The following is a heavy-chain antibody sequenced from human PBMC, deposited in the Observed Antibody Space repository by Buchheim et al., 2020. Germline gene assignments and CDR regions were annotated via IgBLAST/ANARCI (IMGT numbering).Heavy chain of an antibody. D-gene: IGHD4-17*01. Sequence: EVQLLESGGGLVQPGGSLRLSCAASGFTFSSYAMSWVRQAPGKGLEWVSAISGSGGSTYYAASVKGRFTISRETSQNTLYLQMNSLRAEDTAVYYCAKDPWGNDYGDPKIDYWGQGTL. V-gene: IGHV3-23*01. CDR1: GFTFSSYA. J-gene: IGHJ4*02. CDR3: AKDPWGNDYGDPKIDY. CDR2: ISGSGGST.